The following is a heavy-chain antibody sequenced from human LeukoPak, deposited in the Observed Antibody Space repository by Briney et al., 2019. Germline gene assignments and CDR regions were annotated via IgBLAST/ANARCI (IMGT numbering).Heavy chain of an antibody. V-gene: IGHV3-48*04. CDR2: IRASSRMK. CDR3: ASQSSGSSTRATDF. D-gene: IGHD1-26*01. CDR1: GVPFIGDI. J-gene: IGHJ4*01. Sequence: GGSLRLSCENSGVPFIGDILNCVRQAPGKGLEYISYIRASSRMKFYADSVKGRFHISRDNAKKSLYLQIHKLRGEDTALYYCASQSSGSSTRATDFWGHGTLVTVSS.